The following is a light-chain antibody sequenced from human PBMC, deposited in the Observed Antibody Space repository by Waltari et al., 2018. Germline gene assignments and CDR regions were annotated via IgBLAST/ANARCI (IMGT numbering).Light chain of an antibody. Sequence: VLTQSPGTLSLSPGERATLSCRASQSLPKQYLAWYQQKPGQAPRLLSYGASSMAAGIQDRFSGSGSGTDFTLTISRLEPEDFAVYYCQQYGSSIMYTFGQGTKLEIK. J-gene: IGKJ2*01. V-gene: IGKV3-20*01. CDR3: QQYGSSIMYT. CDR1: QSLPKQY. CDR2: GAS.